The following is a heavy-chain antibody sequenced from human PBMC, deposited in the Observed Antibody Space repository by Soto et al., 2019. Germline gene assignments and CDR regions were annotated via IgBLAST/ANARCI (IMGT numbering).Heavy chain of an antibody. D-gene: IGHD3-3*01. CDR3: ARVMTTFGVVSKGPDH. V-gene: IGHV1-18*04. CDR1: GYPFTTYG. Sequence: QVQLVQSGDEVKKPGASVKVSCKASGYPFTTYGITWVRQAPGQGLEWMGWISTYNGNTHYAQSLQGRVTMTRETSSTTAYMELRSLRSDDTAVYYCARVMTTFGVVSKGPDHWGQGTLVTVSA. CDR2: ISTYNGNT. J-gene: IGHJ4*02.